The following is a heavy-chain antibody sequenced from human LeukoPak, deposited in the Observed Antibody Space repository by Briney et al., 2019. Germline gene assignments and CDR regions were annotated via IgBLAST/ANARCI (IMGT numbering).Heavy chain of an antibody. J-gene: IGHJ6*03. V-gene: IGHV1-18*01. Sequence: GASVKVSCKASGYTFTSYGTSWVRQAPGQGLEWMGWISAYNGNTNYAQKLQGRVTMTTDTSTSTAYMELRSLRSDDTAVYYCARDSPSDPYYYMDVWGKGTTVTVSS. CDR1: GYTFTSYG. CDR2: ISAYNGNT. CDR3: ARDSPSDPYYYMDV.